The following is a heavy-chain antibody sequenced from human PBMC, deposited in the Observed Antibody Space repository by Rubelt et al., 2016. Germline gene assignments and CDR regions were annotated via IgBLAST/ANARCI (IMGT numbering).Heavy chain of an antibody. D-gene: IGHD1-26*01. Sequence: QVQLQESGPGLVKSSETLSLTCTVSGGSISNYYWSWIRQPPGKGLEWIGYIYPSGTTNYSPSLKSRVTMSVDTSKNQFPLRLTSVTAADTAVYFCARHYSGNYPPTDWGQGTLVTVSS. J-gene: IGHJ4*02. CDR1: GGSISNYY. V-gene: IGHV4-59*08. CDR3: ARHYSGNYPPTD. CDR2: IYPSGTT.